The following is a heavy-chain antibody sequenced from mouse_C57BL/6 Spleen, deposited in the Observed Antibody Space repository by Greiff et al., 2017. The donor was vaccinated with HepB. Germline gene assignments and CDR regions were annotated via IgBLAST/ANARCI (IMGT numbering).Heavy chain of an antibody. CDR2: INPNNGGT. CDR3: ARDTTVVVSYYFDY. J-gene: IGHJ2*01. D-gene: IGHD1-1*01. V-gene: IGHV1-26*01. CDR1: GYTFTDYY. Sequence: VQLQQSGPELVKPGASVKISCKASGYTFTDYYMNWVKQSHGKSLEWIGDINPNNGGTSYNQKFKGKATLTVDKSSSTAYMELRSLTSEDSAVYYCARDTTVVVSYYFDYWGQGTTLTVSS.